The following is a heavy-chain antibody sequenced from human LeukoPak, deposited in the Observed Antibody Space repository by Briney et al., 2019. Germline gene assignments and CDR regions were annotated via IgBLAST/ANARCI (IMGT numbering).Heavy chain of an antibody. D-gene: IGHD3-22*01. V-gene: IGHV3-48*03. J-gene: IGHJ5*02. CDR3: ARDRSGYYH. CDR2: ISSSGSTI. Sequence: GGSLRLSCAASGFTFSSYEMNWVRQAPGKGLEWVSYISSSGSTICYADSVKGRFTISRDNAKNSLYLQMNSLRAEDTAVYYCARDRSGYYHWGQGTLVTVSS. CDR1: GFTFSSYE.